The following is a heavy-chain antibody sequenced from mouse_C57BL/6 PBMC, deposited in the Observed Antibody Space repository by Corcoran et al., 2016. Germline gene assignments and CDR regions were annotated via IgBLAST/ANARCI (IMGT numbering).Heavy chain of an antibody. Sequence: QIQLVQSGPELKKTGETVKISCKASGYTFTTYGMSWVKQAPGKGLKWMGWINTYSGVPTYADDFKGRFAFSLETSASTAYLQINNLKNEDTATYFCARSPFNWGPMDYWGQGTSVTVSS. CDR3: ARSPFNWGPMDY. D-gene: IGHD4-1*01. CDR2: INTYSGVP. J-gene: IGHJ4*01. CDR1: GYTFTTYG. V-gene: IGHV9-3*01.